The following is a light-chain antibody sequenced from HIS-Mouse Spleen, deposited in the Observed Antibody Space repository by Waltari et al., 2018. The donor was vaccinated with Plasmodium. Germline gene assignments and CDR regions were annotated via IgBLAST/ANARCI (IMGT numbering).Light chain of an antibody. Sequence: SYELTQPPSVSVSPGQTARITCSGDALPKQYAYWYQQKPGQAPVLVIYKDSERPSGVPERFSGSSSGKTVTLTISGVQAEDEADYYCQSADSSGTYGGVVFGGGTKLTVL. CDR2: KDS. CDR1: ALPKQY. V-gene: IGLV3-25*03. J-gene: IGLJ2*01. CDR3: QSADSSGTYGGVV.